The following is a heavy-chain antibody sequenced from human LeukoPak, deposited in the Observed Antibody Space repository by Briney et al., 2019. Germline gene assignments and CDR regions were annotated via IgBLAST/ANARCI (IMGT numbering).Heavy chain of an antibody. CDR3: ARVSPIAAAGSSYYYAIDV. CDR2: IYSSGTT. V-gene: IGHV4-4*07. Sequence: KPSETLSLTCNVSGGSISNYYWTWIRQPAGKGLEWIGRIYSSGTTTYNPSLKSRVAMSVDTSRNQFSLKLNSVTAADTAVYYCARVSPIAAAGSSYYYAIDVWGQGTTVTVSS. CDR1: GGSISNYY. D-gene: IGHD6-25*01. J-gene: IGHJ6*02.